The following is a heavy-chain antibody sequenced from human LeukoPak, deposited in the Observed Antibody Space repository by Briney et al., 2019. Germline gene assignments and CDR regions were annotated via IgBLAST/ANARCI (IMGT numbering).Heavy chain of an antibody. CDR2: ISGSGGST. Sequence: GGSLRLSCAASGFTFSSYAMSWVRQAPGKGLEWVSAISGSGGSTYYADSVKGRFTISRDNSKNTLYLQMNSLRAEDTAVYYCAQAVGSSSWAYNFDYWGQGTLVTVSS. CDR1: GFTFSSYA. J-gene: IGHJ4*02. CDR3: AQAVGSSSWAYNFDY. V-gene: IGHV3-23*01. D-gene: IGHD6-13*01.